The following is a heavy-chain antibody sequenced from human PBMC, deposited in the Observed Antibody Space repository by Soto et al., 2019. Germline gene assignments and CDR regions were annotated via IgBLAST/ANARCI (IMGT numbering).Heavy chain of an antibody. V-gene: IGHV5-51*01. CDR1: GYRFTSYW. J-gene: IGHJ4*02. CDR3: ARQYCTSTSCYDYYFDY. CDR2: IYPGDSDT. Sequence: GESLKISCKGFGYRFTSYWIGWLRQVPGKGLEWMGSIYPGDSDTRYSPSFQGQVAISADRSINAAYLQWTSLKASDSDFYYCARQYCTSTSCYDYYFDYWGLGTLVTVSS. D-gene: IGHD2-2*01.